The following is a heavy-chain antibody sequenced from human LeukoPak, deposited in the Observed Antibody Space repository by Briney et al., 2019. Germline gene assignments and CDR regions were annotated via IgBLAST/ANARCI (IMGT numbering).Heavy chain of an antibody. CDR3: ARGGYCSTTNCYSDFDY. V-gene: IGHV4-4*07. Sequence: SETLSLTCTVSGDSITNYSWNWIRQPAGKGLAWIGRIYTSGSTKYNPSLKSRVTMSGDTPKNQFSLKLSSVTAADTAVYYCARGGYCSTTNCYSDFDYWGQGTLVTVSS. J-gene: IGHJ4*02. CDR1: GDSITNYS. CDR2: IYTSGST. D-gene: IGHD2-2*01.